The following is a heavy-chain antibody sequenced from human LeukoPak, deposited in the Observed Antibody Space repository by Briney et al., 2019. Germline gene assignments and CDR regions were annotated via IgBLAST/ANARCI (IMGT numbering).Heavy chain of an antibody. CDR1: GFTFSNYY. J-gene: IGHJ6*02. V-gene: IGHV3-11*01. CDR2: ISSSATTM. Sequence: GGSLRLSCAASGFTFSNYYMSWIRQAPGKGLEWVSYISSSATTMYYADSVKDRFIISRDNAKNSLFLQMNSLRAEDTAVYYCARGDYDKYGMDVWGQGTTVTVSS. CDR3: ARGDYDKYGMDV.